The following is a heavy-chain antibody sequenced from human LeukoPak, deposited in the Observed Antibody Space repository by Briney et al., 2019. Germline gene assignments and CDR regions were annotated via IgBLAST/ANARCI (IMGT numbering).Heavy chain of an antibody. CDR2: ISGSGCST. CDR1: GFTFSSCA. CDR3: ATIAGSNYYGSGSYYRDFDY. D-gene: IGHD3-10*01. V-gene: IGHV3-23*01. Sequence: GGSLRLSCAASGFTFSSCAMRWVRQAPGKGLEWVSAISGSGCSTYYADVVEGRLTISRDNSKNTLYLQMNSLRAEDTAVYYCATIAGSNYYGSGSYYRDFDYWGQGTLVTVSS. J-gene: IGHJ4*02.